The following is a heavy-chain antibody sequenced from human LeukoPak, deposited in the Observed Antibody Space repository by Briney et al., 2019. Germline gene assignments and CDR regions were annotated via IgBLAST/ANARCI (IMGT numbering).Heavy chain of an antibody. CDR1: GGSVSDYY. CDR2: IYYTGA. J-gene: IGHJ4*02. Sequence: SETLSLTCTVSGGSVSDYYWSWIRQSPGKGLEWIGYIYYTGASYNPSLKSRVTISADTSKNQFSLNLSSVTAADTAVYYCASRKLGNDYWGQGTLVTVSS. CDR3: ASRKLGNDY. D-gene: IGHD7-27*01. V-gene: IGHV4-59*02.